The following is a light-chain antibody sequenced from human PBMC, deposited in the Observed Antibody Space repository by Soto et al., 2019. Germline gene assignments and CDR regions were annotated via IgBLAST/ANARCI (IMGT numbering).Light chain of an antibody. CDR3: QQYDNSRWT. J-gene: IGKJ1*01. CDR1: HTVSGNY. CDR2: GAS. V-gene: IGKV3-20*01. Sequence: EVVLTQSPGTLSLSPGERATLSCRTSHTVSGNYLAWYQQKLGQAPRRLIYGASSRATVIPDRFSGSGSGTDFPLTISRLEPEDFAVYYCQQYDNSRWTFGQGTKVEIK.